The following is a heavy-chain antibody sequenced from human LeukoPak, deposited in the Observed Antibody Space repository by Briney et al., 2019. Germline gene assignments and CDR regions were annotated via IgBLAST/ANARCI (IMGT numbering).Heavy chain of an antibody. CDR2: INAGNGNT. Sequence: GASVKVSCKASGYTFTSYAMHWVRQAPGQRLEWMGWINAGNGNTKYSQKFQGRVTITRNTSISTAYMELSSLRSEDTAVYHCARGQVYDYSSSNDAFDIWGQGTMVTVSS. CDR1: GYTFTSYA. J-gene: IGHJ3*02. V-gene: IGHV1-3*01. D-gene: IGHD6-13*01. CDR3: ARGQVYDYSSSNDAFDI.